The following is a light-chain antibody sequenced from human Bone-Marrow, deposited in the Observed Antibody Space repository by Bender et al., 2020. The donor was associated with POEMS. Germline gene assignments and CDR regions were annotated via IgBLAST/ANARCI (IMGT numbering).Light chain of an antibody. V-gene: IGLV3-1*01. CDR1: KLGEKY. CDR2: QDM. CDR3: QVWDSSSDHPGVV. J-gene: IGLJ2*01. Sequence: SYELTQPPSVSVSPGQTASITCSGDKLGEKYASWYQQRPGQSPVLVIYQDMRRPSGIPERFSGSNSGNTATLTISRVEAGDEADYYCQVWDSSSDHPGVVFGGGTKLTVL.